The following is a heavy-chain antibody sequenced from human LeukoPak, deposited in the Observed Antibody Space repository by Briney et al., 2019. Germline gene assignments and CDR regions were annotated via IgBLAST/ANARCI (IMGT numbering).Heavy chain of an antibody. CDR3: ARVKVYYGSGSSRPFDP. CDR1: GGSISSGGHS. D-gene: IGHD3-10*01. Sequence: SQTLSLTCTVSGGSISSGGHSWSWIRQPPGKGLEWIGYIYHSGSGSTYYNPSLKSRVTISIDKSKNQFSLKLNSVTAADTAVYYCARVKVYYGSGSSRPFDPWGQGTLVTVSS. J-gene: IGHJ5*02. V-gene: IGHV4-30-2*01. CDR2: IYHSGSGST.